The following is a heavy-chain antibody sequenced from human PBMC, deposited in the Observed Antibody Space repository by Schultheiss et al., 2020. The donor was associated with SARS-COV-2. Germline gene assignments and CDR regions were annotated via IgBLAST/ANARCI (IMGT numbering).Heavy chain of an antibody. Sequence: SETLSLTCTVSGGSISSSSYYWGWIRQPPGKGLEWIGSIYYSGSTYYNPSLKSRVTISVDTSKNQFSLKLSSVTAADTAVYYCARYLEGYDFWSGSYYYYGMDVWGQGTTVTVSS. J-gene: IGHJ6*02. CDR3: ARYLEGYDFWSGSYYYYGMDV. CDR2: IYYSGST. V-gene: IGHV4-39*01. D-gene: IGHD3-3*01. CDR1: GGSISSSSYY.